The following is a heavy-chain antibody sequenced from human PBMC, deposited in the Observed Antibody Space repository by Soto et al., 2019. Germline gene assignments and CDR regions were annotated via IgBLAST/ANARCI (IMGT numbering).Heavy chain of an antibody. CDR1: GGSFSGYY. V-gene: IGHV4-34*01. CDR3: VSDYYDTNDYYYCY. D-gene: IGHD3-22*01. CDR2: INHSGST. J-gene: IGHJ4*02. Sequence: ASETLSLTCAVYGGSFSGYYWSWIRQPPGKGLEWIGEINHSGSTNYNPSLKSRVTISVDTSKNQFSLKLSSVTAADTAVYYCVSDYYDTNDYYYCYWGQGTLVTVSS.